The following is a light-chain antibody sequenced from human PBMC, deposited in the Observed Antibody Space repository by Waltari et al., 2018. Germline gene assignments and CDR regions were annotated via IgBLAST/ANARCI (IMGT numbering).Light chain of an antibody. V-gene: IGLV2-23*02. Sequence: QSALTQPASVSGSPGQWITVPCSGTNNDVAYYNLFSWYQQHPGKAPKLIIYDVTKRPSGISDRFSGSKSGSTASLTISGLLPEDEAHYFCCTYAGSSTYVFGGGTKVTVL. J-gene: IGLJ2*01. CDR2: DVT. CDR3: CTYAGSSTYV. CDR1: NNDVAYYNL.